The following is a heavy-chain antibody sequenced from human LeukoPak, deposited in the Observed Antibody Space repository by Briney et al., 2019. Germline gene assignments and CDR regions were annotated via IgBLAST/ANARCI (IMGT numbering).Heavy chain of an antibody. CDR1: GITFRNYG. J-gene: IGHJ4*02. CDR2: IWYDGSNK. CDR3: AKGLEPFVIYLELDY. V-gene: IGHV3-30*02. Sequence: GGSLRLSCAASGITFRNYGMHWVRQAPGKGLEWVAFIWYDGSNKYYADSVKGRFTISRDNSKNTLYLQMNSLKAEDTAVYYCAKGLEPFVIYLELDYWGQGTLVTVSS. D-gene: IGHD1-1*01.